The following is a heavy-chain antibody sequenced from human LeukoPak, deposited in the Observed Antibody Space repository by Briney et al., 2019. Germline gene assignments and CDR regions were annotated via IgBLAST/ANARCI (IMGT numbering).Heavy chain of an antibody. CDR2: INAGNGNT. Sequence: ASVKVSCKASGYTFTSYAMHWVRQAPGQRLEWMGWINAGNGNTKYSQKFQGRVTITRDASASTAYMELSSLRSEDTAVYYCARPADYGTTIDQDAFDIWGQGTMVTVSS. V-gene: IGHV1-3*01. D-gene: IGHD4-17*01. CDR1: GYTFTSYA. CDR3: ARPADYGTTIDQDAFDI. J-gene: IGHJ3*02.